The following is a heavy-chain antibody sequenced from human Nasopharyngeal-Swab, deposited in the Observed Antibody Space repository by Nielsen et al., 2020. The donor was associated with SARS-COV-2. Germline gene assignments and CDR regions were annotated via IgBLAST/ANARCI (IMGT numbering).Heavy chain of an antibody. Sequence: ASVKVSCKASGYTFTSYYIHWVRQAPGQGLEWMGIINPSAGSTSCAQKFQGRVTMTRDTSTSTVSMELSSLRSEDTAVYYCAREDIGVVPVAMGYNWFDPWGQGTLVTVSS. V-gene: IGHV1-46*01. CDR2: INPSAGST. CDR3: AREDIGVVPVAMGYNWFDP. J-gene: IGHJ5*02. CDR1: GYTFTSYY. D-gene: IGHD2-2*01.